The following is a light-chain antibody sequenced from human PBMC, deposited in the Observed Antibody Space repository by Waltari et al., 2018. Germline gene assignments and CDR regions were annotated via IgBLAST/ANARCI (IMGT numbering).Light chain of an antibody. CDR3: SSYTTSSAPGV. CDR2: EVS. Sequence: QSALTQPASVSGSPGQSITISCSGTDSDVGAYDLVSWYQQHPGKAPHLIIYEVSNRPSGFSKRFSAAKSGNTASLTISGLQAEDEADYYCSSYTTSSAPGVFGTGTRVTVL. J-gene: IGLJ1*01. V-gene: IGLV2-14*01. CDR1: DSDVGAYDL.